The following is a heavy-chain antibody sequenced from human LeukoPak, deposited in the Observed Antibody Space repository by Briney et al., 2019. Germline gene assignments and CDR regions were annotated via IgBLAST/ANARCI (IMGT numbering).Heavy chain of an antibody. V-gene: IGHV3-23*01. J-gene: IGHJ4*02. Sequence: GGSLRLSCAASGFTLSSYAMSWVRQAPGKGLEWVSGISGSGDNTYYADSVKGRFTISRDNSKNTLYVQVNSLGTEDTAAYYCAKGSYYDSSGSFYFDYWGQGTLVTVSS. CDR3: AKGSYYDSSGSFYFDY. CDR2: ISGSGDNT. CDR1: GFTLSSYA. D-gene: IGHD3-22*01.